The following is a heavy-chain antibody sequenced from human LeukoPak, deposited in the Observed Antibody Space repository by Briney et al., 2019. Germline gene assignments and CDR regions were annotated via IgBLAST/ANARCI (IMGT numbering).Heavy chain of an antibody. D-gene: IGHD5-18*01. J-gene: IGHJ4*02. Sequence: PSETLSLTCTVSGGFIRSSYYYWGWIRQPPGKGLEWIGSIYDSGSTYYNPSLKSRVTISVDTSKNQFSLKLSSVTAVDTAVYYCARGRGYSYGLDYWGQGTLVTVSS. V-gene: IGHV4-39*01. CDR3: ARGRGYSYGLDY. CDR2: IYDSGST. CDR1: GGFIRSSYYY.